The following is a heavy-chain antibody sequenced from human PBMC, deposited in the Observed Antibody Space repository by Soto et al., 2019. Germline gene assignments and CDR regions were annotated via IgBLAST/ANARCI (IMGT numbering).Heavy chain of an antibody. CDR3: ASDSTGWFDP. J-gene: IGHJ5*02. CDR2: FYTSGNT. CDR1: GGSVSSYY. D-gene: IGHD7-27*01. V-gene: IGHV4-4*07. Sequence: LSLTCTVSGGSVSSYYWSWIRQPAGKGLEWIGRFYTSGNTNYNLSLKSRVTMSLDTSKNQFSLKLSSVTAADTAVYFCASDSTGWFDPWGQGTLVTVSS.